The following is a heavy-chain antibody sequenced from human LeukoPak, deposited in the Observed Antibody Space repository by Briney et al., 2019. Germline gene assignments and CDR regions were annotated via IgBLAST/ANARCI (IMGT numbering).Heavy chain of an antibody. CDR2: ISVVGDT. CDR1: GFSVTKIY. V-gene: IGHV3-53*05. J-gene: IGHJ4*02. Sequence: GGSLRLSCAASGFSVTKIYMGWARQAAGKGLEWDSLISVVGDTYYADSVKGRFTISRDNTENTLYLQMNSLRVEDTDVYYCARVKTETSGWYQFDYWGQGTLVTVSS. CDR3: ARVKTETSGWYQFDY. D-gene: IGHD6-19*01.